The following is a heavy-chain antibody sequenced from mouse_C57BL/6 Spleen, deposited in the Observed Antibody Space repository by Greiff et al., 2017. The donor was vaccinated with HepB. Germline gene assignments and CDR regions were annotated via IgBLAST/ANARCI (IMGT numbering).Heavy chain of an antibody. V-gene: IGHV3-6*01. J-gene: IGHJ2*01. Sequence: EVQLQESGPGLVKPSQSLSLTCSVTGYSITSGYYWNWIRQFPGNKLEWMGYISYDGSNNYNPSLKNRISITRDTSKNQFFLKLNSVTTEDTATYYCARDRGFYDGYYPFDYWGQGTTLTVSS. D-gene: IGHD2-3*01. CDR3: ARDRGFYDGYYPFDY. CDR1: GYSITSGYY. CDR2: ISYDGSN.